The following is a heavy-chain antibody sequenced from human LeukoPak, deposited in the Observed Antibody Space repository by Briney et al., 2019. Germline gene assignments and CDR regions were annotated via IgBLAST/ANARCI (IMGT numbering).Heavy chain of an antibody. Sequence: PSQTLSLTCIVSGGSMNSGDYYWSWIRQPPGRGLEWIGYIYHTGESTYYNSSLMSRVIISMDMSKNQFSLKLSSVTAADTAVYYCARDRVYCSNGVRQTRYMDVWGKGTTVTVSS. CDR3: ARDRVYCSNGVRQTRYMDV. D-gene: IGHD2-8*01. J-gene: IGHJ6*03. V-gene: IGHV4-30-4*08. CDR1: GGSMNSGDYY. CDR2: IYHTGEST.